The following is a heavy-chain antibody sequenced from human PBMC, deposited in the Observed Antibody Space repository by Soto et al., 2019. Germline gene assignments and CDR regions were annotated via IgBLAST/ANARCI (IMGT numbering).Heavy chain of an antibody. CDR3: ARVGIIAAAGKDYYYYYGMDV. J-gene: IGHJ6*02. CDR2: ISYDGSNK. V-gene: IGHV3-30-3*01. CDR1: GFTFSSYA. Sequence: PGGSLRLSCAASGFTFSSYAMHWVRQAPGKGLEWVAVISYDGSNKYYADSVKGRFTISRDNSKNTLYLQMNSLRAEDTAVYYCARVGIIAAAGKDYYYYYGMDVWGQGTTVTVSS. D-gene: IGHD6-13*01.